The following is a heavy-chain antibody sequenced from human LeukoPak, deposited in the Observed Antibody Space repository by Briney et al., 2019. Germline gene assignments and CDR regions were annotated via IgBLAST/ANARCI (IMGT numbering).Heavy chain of an antibody. CDR1: GYTFTSYY. V-gene: IGHV1-46*01. J-gene: IGHJ4*02. CDR2: INPSGGST. Sequence: VASVKVSCKASGYTFTSYYMHWVRQAPGQGLERMGIINPSGGSTGYAQKFQGRVTMTRDTSTSTVYMELSSLRSEDTAVYYCARDLSPIRGYSYGYRDWGQGTLVTVSS. D-gene: IGHD5-18*01. CDR3: ARDLSPIRGYSYGYRD.